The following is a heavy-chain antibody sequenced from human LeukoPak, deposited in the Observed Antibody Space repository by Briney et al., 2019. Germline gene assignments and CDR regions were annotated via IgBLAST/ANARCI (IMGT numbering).Heavy chain of an antibody. V-gene: IGHV4-39*01. CDR2: IYYSGST. Sequence: SETLSLTCTVSGGSISSSSYYWGWIRQPPGKGLEWIRSIYYSGSTYYNPSLKSRVTISVDTSKNQFSLKLSSVTAADTAVYYCARDSGSYSFTWGQGTLVTVSS. J-gene: IGHJ5*02. CDR3: ARDSGSYSFT. CDR1: GGSISSSSYY. D-gene: IGHD1-26*01.